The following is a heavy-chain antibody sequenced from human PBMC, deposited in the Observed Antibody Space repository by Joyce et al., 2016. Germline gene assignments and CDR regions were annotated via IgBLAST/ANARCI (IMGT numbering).Heavy chain of an antibody. CDR1: GFSFEDFA. J-gene: IGHJ4*02. CDR2: MRRKNKGETT. V-gene: IGHV3-49*04. D-gene: IGHD3-9*01. Sequence: EVELVQSGGGLVQPGRSLRLSCTCSGFSFEDFAVSWVRQAPGKGLDWVGFMRRKNKGETTNSGASVKGRVSFSSNDSKRIAFLQMDSLGTDDTAVYYCTIGKEHTEVLIGADFWGQGTLVTVSS. CDR3: TIGKEHTEVLIGADF.